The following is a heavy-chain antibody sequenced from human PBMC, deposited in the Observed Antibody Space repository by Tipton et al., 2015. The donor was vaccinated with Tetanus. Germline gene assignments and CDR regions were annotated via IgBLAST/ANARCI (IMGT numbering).Heavy chain of an antibody. J-gene: IGHJ4*02. D-gene: IGHD4-17*01. Sequence: TLSLTCTVSGGSITNSYWSWIRQPPGKRLEWIGYIYYSGSINYNPSLKSRVTIAVDTSKNQLSLKLSSVTAADTAVYYCAGVLRGTVNYFDYRGQGTLVSVSS. CDR3: AGVLRGTVNYFDY. CDR1: GGSITNSY. V-gene: IGHV4-59*01. CDR2: IYYSGSI.